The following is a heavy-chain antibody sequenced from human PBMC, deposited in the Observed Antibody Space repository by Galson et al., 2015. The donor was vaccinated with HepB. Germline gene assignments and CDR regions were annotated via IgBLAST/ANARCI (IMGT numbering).Heavy chain of an antibody. CDR2: IGKTSRGI. J-gene: IGHJ4*02. V-gene: IGHV3-48*01. CDR3: VRWGSFDS. CDR1: GFTFSAYS. Sequence: LRLSCAASGFTFSAYSMNWVRQAPGEGLQWVSYIGKTSRGIYYTDSVKGRFTISRDNAKNSVTLQMNSLRVEDTAVYYCVRWGSFDSWGQGTLVIVSS. D-gene: IGHD3-16*01.